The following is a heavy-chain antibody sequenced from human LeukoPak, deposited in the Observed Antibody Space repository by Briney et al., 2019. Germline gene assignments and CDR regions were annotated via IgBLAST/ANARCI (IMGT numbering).Heavy chain of an antibody. D-gene: IGHD4-17*01. CDR1: GGSISRSSSY. CDR3: ARQPLWDYGDSGWFDN. V-gene: IGHV4-39*01. J-gene: IGHJ4*02. CDR2: IYYSGSA. Sequence: SETLSLTCTVSGGSISRSSSYWGWVRQPPGKGLEWIGRIYYSGSAHYNPSLKSRVTISVDTSKNQFSLKLNSVTAAGTAVYFCARQPLWDYGDSGWFDNWGQGTLVSVSS.